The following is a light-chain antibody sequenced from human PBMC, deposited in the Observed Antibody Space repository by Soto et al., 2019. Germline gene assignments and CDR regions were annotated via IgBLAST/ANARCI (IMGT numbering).Light chain of an antibody. J-gene: IGKJ1*01. CDR1: QGIRND. V-gene: IGKV1-6*01. CDR2: AAA. Sequence: AIQMTQSPSSLSASVGDRVTITCRASQGIRNDLGWYQQKPGKAPKLLIYAAASLQSGVPSRFSGSGSGTDFTLTIRNLQPEDFATYYCLQDYNYPPTFGQGTKVEIK. CDR3: LQDYNYPPT.